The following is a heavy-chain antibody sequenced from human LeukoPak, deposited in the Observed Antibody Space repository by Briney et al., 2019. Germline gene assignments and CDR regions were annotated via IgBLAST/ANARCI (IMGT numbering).Heavy chain of an antibody. CDR1: GFTFSNYA. V-gene: IGHV3-23*01. CDR2: ISGSDGST. CDR3: AKEYSGAFDY. J-gene: IGHJ4*02. Sequence: GGSLRLSCTASGFTFSNYAMSWVRQAPGKGLEWVSTISGSDGSTYYADSVKGRFTISRDNAKNSLYLQMNSLRAEDTALYYCAKEYSGAFDYWGQGTLVTVSS. D-gene: IGHD1-26*01.